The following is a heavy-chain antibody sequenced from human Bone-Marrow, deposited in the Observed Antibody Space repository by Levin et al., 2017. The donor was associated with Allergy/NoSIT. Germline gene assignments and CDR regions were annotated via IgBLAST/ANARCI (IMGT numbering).Heavy chain of an antibody. CDR1: GFIFSDYY. D-gene: IGHD3-10*01. V-gene: IGHV3-11*01. Sequence: GGSLRLSCAVSGFIFSDYYMTWIRQAPGKGLEWISYISGGGSTISYADSVKGRFTISRDNATRSLYLQMNSLRAEDTAMYYCARERRGSYWGQGTLVTVSS. J-gene: IGHJ4*02. CDR2: ISGGGSTI. CDR3: ARERRGSY.